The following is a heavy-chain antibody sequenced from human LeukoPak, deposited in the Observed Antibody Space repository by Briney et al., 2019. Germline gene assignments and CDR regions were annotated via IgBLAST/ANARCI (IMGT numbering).Heavy chain of an antibody. CDR3: ASGSSPLYFDY. Sequence: SETLSLTCTVSGSSISSYHWSWIRQSPEKGLEWIGYIYYSGNTNYNPSLRSRVTISLDTSKNQFSLKVNSVTAADTAVYYCASGSSPLYFDYWGQGTLVTVSS. J-gene: IGHJ4*02. D-gene: IGHD6-6*01. CDR2: IYYSGNT. CDR1: GSSISSYH. V-gene: IGHV4-59*01.